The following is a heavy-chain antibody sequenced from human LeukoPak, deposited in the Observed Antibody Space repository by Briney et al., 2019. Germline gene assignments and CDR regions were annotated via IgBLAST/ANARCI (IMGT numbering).Heavy chain of an antibody. D-gene: IGHD3-10*01. CDR2: ISRSGSTR. CDR3: ARVATMVRVPLDALDI. CDR1: GFAFSACE. V-gene: IGHV3-48*03. J-gene: IGHJ3*02. Sequence: GGSLRLSCAISGFAFSACELTWVRQAPGKGLEWVSYISRSGSTRYYADSVKGRFTISRDNAKNSPYLQMNSLRAEDTAVYYCARVATMVRVPLDALDIWGQGTMVSVSS.